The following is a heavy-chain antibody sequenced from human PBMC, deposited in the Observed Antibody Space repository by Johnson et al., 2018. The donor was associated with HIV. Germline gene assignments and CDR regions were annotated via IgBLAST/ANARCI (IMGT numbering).Heavy chain of an antibody. Sequence: EVQLLESGGGVVQPGGSLRLSCAASGFTVSSNYMSWVRQAPGKGLEWVSGISWNSGALGYADSVKGRFTISRDNAKNSLYLQMDSLRDEDTALYYCVKDSRMIVVVHGAFDIWGQGRMVTVSS. D-gene: IGHD3-22*01. CDR3: VKDSRMIVVVHGAFDI. CDR1: GFTVSSNY. CDR2: ISWNSGAL. V-gene: IGHV3-9*01. J-gene: IGHJ3*02.